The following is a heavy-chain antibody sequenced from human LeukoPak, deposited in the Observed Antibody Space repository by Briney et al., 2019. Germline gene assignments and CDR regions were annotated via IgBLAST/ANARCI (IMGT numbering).Heavy chain of an antibody. J-gene: IGHJ4*02. V-gene: IGHV4-34*01. CDR3: ARGYDY. Sequence: NSSETLSLTCAVYGGSFSGYYWTWIRQPPGKGLEWIGEINHSGSTNYNPSLRSRATIFVDTSTNQFSLNLNSVTAEETAVYYCARGYDYWGQGTLVTVSS. CDR2: INHSGST. CDR1: GGSFSGYY.